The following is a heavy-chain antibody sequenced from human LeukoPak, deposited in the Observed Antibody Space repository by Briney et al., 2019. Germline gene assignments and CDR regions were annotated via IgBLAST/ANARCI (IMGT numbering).Heavy chain of an antibody. J-gene: IGHJ6*03. V-gene: IGHV4-4*02. CDR1: GGSISDSNW. D-gene: IGHD2/OR15-2a*01. Sequence: SETLSLTCAVSGGSISDSNWWNWVRQPPGKGLEWIGEIDHRGSTNYNPSLRSRVTISIDKSKNQFSLKVTSVTAADTAVYYCATTLTYTYMDVWGKGTTVTVSS. CDR3: ATTLTYTYMDV. CDR2: IDHRGST.